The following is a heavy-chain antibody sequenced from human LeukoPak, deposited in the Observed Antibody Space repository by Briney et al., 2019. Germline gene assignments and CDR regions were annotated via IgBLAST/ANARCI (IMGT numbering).Heavy chain of an antibody. CDR3: AGRARYCSSTSCYLDGRNDDAFDI. J-gene: IGHJ3*02. CDR2: IYSGGST. CDR1: GFTVSSNY. Sequence: PGGSLRLSCAASGFTVSSNYMSWVRQAPGKGLEWVSVIYSGGSTYYADSVKGRFTISRDNSKNTLYLQMNSLRAEDTAVYYCAGRARYCSSTSCYLDGRNDDAFDIWGQGTMVTVSS. D-gene: IGHD2-2*01. V-gene: IGHV3-66*01.